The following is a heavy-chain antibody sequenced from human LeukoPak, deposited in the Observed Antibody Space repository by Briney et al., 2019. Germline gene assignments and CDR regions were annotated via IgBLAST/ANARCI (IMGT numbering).Heavy chain of an antibody. CDR3: AKGPTDSCWEKLHE. J-gene: IGHJ4*02. Sequence: PGGSLRLSCAASGFTFTTLAMTWVRQAPGKGLEWASVIGESDGRTYYADSVKGRFTISRDESKNTLYLQMNSLRAEDTAVYYCAKGPTDSCWEKLHEWGEGTLVTVSS. CDR1: GFTFTTLA. CDR2: IGESDGRT. D-gene: IGHD1-26*01. V-gene: IGHV3-23*01.